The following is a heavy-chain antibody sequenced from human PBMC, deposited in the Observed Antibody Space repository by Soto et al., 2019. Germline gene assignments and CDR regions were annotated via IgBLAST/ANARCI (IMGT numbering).Heavy chain of an antibody. Sequence: EVQLVESGGGLVQPGRSLRLSCAASGFTFDDYAMHWVRQVPGKGLEWVSGISWNSGSIGYADSVKGRFTISRDNVKNSLYPQMNSLRAEDTALYYCAKGGQLLVEGGGYWGQGTLVTVSS. D-gene: IGHD2-2*01. CDR1: GFTFDDYA. J-gene: IGHJ4*02. V-gene: IGHV3-9*01. CDR2: ISWNSGSI. CDR3: AKGGQLLVEGGGY.